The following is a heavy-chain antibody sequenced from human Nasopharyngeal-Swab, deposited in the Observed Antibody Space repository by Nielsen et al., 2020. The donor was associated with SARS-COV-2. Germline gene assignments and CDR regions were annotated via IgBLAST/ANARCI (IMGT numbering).Heavy chain of an antibody. J-gene: IGHJ6*02. D-gene: IGHD1-26*01. V-gene: IGHV1-2*06. Sequence: ASVKVSCKASGYTFTSYYMHWVRQAPGQGLEWMGRINPNSGGTNYAQKFQGRVTMTRDTSISTAYMELSRLRSDDTAVYYCARVGGYYYGMDVWGQGTTVTVSS. CDR3: ARVGGYYYGMDV. CDR2: INPNSGGT. CDR1: GYTFTSYY.